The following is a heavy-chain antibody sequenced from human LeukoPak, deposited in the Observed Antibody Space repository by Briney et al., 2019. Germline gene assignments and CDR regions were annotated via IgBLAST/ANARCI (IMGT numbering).Heavy chain of an antibody. D-gene: IGHD3-9*01. Sequence: ASVKVSCKASGYTFTSYGISWVRQAPGQGLEWMGWISAYNGNTNYAQKLQGRVTMTTDTSTSTAYMELRSLRSDDTAVYYCARRDYDILTGYYSHFDYWGQGTLSPSPQ. CDR1: GYTFTSYG. CDR2: ISAYNGNT. V-gene: IGHV1-18*04. J-gene: IGHJ4*02. CDR3: ARRDYDILTGYYSHFDY.